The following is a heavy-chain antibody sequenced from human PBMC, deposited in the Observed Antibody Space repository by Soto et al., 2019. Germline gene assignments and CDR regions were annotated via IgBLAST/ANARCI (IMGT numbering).Heavy chain of an antibody. CDR3: ARGDRGGSGSPASYYYSGFDV. V-gene: IGHV3-23*01. D-gene: IGHD3-10*01. CDR2: VSAGGDMT. J-gene: IGHJ6*02. CDR1: GFTFSSYA. Sequence: DVQLLESGGHLVQPGGSLRLSCAASGFTFSSYAMSWVRQAPGKGLEWVSSVSAGGDMTYYSDSVKGRFTISRDNSNNALCLQMNSMRIEDTALYYCARGDRGGSGSPASYYYSGFDVWGQGAKVTVS.